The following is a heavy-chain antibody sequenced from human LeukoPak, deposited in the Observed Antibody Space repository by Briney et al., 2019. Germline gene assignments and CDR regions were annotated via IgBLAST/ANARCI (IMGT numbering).Heavy chain of an antibody. CDR1: GFTFSSYE. CDR3: AKDIVTFGRVQSWYYFDY. V-gene: IGHV3-9*01. Sequence: PGGSLRLSCAASGFTFSSYEMNWVRQAPGKGLEWVSGISWNSGSIGYADSVKGRFTISRDNAKNSLYLQMNSLRAEDTALYYCAKDIVTFGRVQSWYYFDYWGQGTLVTVSS. J-gene: IGHJ4*02. CDR2: ISWNSGSI. D-gene: IGHD3-10*01.